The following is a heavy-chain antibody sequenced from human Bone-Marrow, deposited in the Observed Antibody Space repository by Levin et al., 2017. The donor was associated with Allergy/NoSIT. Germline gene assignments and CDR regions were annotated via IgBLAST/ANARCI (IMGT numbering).Heavy chain of an antibody. J-gene: IGHJ4*02. Sequence: SETLSLTCTVSGASMNRHYWSWIRQPPGKGLEWIGYIYYNGNTNYNPSLKSRVTISVDTSKNQFSLNLNSVTAADTALYYCARDKSGTYFSFEDWGQGTVVTVSS. CDR3: ARDKSGTYFSFED. D-gene: IGHD1-26*01. CDR2: IYYNGNT. V-gene: IGHV4-59*11. CDR1: GASMNRHY.